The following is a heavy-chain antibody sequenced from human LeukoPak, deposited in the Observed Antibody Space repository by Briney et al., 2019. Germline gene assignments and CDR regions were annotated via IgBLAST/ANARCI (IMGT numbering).Heavy chain of an antibody. CDR2: IYTSGST. CDR1: GGSVRSYY. Sequence: SETLSLTCSVSGGSVRSYYWSWIRQLAGKELQWIGYIYTSGSTDYNPSLKSRVTISVDRSRNLIFLNLSSVTAADTAVYYCAGGPAWAGTAFDLWPQGTRVTVSS. CDR3: AGGPAWAGTAFDL. D-gene: IGHD6-19*01. J-gene: IGHJ4*02. V-gene: IGHV4-4*09.